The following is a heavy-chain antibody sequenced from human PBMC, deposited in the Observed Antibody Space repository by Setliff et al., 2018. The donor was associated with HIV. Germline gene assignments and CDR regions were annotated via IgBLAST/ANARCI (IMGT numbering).Heavy chain of an antibody. J-gene: IGHJ6*03. Sequence: SETLSLTCNVSGDSISGFFWSWIRQPPGKTLEWIGSIFTNEFIYYNPSLKSRVTISVDTSKNQFSLKLSSVTAADTAVYYCARGGSGSYLPSYYYYYYMDVWGKGTTVTVSS. CDR3: ARGGSGSYLPSYYYYYYMDV. V-gene: IGHV4-59*01. CDR1: GDSISGFF. CDR2: IFTNEFI. D-gene: IGHD1-26*01.